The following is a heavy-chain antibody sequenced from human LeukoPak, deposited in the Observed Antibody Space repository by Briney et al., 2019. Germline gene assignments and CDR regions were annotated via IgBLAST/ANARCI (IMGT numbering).Heavy chain of an antibody. V-gene: IGHV3-23*01. CDR1: GFTFSSYA. Sequence: GGSLRLSCAASGFTFSSYAMSWVRRAPGKGLEWVSAISGSGGSTYYADSVKGRFTISRDNSRDTLYLQMNSLRAEDTAVYYCAKAPHSSYDSSGYYLDYWGQGTLVTVSS. D-gene: IGHD3-22*01. CDR3: AKAPHSSYDSSGYYLDY. J-gene: IGHJ4*02. CDR2: ISGSGGST.